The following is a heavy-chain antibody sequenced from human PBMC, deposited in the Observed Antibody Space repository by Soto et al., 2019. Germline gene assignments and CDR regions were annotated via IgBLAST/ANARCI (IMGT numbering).Heavy chain of an antibody. CDR1: GFTFSSYA. Sequence: EVQLLESGGGLVQPGGSLRLSCAASGFTFSSYAMSWVRQAPGKGLEWVSAISGSGGSTYYADSVKGRFTISRDNSKNTLYLQMNSLRAEDTAVYYCAKDRYYGSGSEDEYFQHWGQGTLVTVS. CDR2: ISGSGGST. V-gene: IGHV3-23*01. J-gene: IGHJ1*01. D-gene: IGHD3-10*01. CDR3: AKDRYYGSGSEDEYFQH.